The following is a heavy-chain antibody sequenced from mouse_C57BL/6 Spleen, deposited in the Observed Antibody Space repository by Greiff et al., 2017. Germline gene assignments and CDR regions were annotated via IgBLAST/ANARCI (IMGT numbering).Heavy chain of an antibody. CDR2: IHPNSGST. V-gene: IGHV1-64*01. Sequence: QVQLQQSGAELVKPGASVKLSCKASGYTFTSYWMHWVKQRPGQGLEWIGMIHPNSGSTNYNEKFKSKATLTVDKSSSTAYMQLSSLTSEDSAVYYCARSDYYGSSFGVAYWGQGTLVTVSA. D-gene: IGHD1-1*01. CDR1: GYTFTSYW. CDR3: ARSDYYGSSFGVAY. J-gene: IGHJ3*01.